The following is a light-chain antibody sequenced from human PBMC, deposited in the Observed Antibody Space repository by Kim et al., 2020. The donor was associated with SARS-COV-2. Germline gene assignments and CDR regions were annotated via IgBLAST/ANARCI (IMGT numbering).Light chain of an antibody. J-gene: IGLJ1*01. V-gene: IGLV2-11*01. CDR1: TNDVGAFNS. CDR2: NFI. Sequence: QSALTQPHSVSGSPGQSVTISCTGTTNDVGAFNSVSWYQQHPGKAPKVIIYNFINRPSGVPDRFSGSRSGNTASLTISGPQAEDEADYYCCSYAGSYVFGSGTKVTVL. CDR3: CSYAGSYV.